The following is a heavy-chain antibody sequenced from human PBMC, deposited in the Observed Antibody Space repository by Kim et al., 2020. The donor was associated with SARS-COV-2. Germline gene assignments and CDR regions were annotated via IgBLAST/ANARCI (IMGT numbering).Heavy chain of an antibody. CDR2: IIPIFGTA. CDR3: ARAREDYDILSGDGMDV. D-gene: IGHD3-9*01. CDR1: GGTFSSYA. V-gene: IGHV1-69*13. Sequence: SVKVSCKASGGTFSSYAISWVRQAPGQGLEWMGGIIPIFGTANYAQKFQGRVTITADESTSTAYMELSSLRSEDTAVYYCARAREDYDILSGDGMDVWGQGTTVTVSS. J-gene: IGHJ6*02.